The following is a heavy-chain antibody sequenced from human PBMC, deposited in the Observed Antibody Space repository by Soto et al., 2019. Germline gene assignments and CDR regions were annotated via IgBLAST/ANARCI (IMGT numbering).Heavy chain of an antibody. D-gene: IGHD1-7*01. CDR3: ARDRDWNYGDY. V-gene: IGHV3-74*01. Sequence: EVQLVESGGGLVQPGGSLRLSCSASGFTFGSYRMHWVSQVPGKGLVWVSRINTYGSSTSYADSVKGRFTISRDNAKNTLYLQMSSLRAEDTAVYYCARDRDWNYGDYWGQGTLVTVSS. CDR1: GFTFGSYR. CDR2: INTYGSST. J-gene: IGHJ4*02.